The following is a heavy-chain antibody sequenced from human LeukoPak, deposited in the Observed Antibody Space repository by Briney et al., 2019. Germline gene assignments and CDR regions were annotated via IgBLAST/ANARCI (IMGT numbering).Heavy chain of an antibody. Sequence: GGSLRLSCAVSGFAVSSTYMSWVRQAPGKGLEWFSVLYSGGSTYYADYVQGRFTISRDNSNNTLYLQMNSLRAEDTAVYYCARSFRTGHDYWGQGTLVTVSS. J-gene: IGHJ4*02. CDR1: GFAVSSTY. CDR2: LYSGGST. CDR3: ARSFRTGHDY. V-gene: IGHV3-66*01. D-gene: IGHD3/OR15-3a*01.